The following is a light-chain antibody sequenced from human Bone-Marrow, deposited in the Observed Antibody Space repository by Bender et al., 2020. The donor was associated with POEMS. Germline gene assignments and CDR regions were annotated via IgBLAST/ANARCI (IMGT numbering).Light chain of an antibody. Sequence: QSVLTQPPSASGTPGQSVIISCSGTDSNFGGNNVNWYQHLPGSAPRLVVYSNYQRPSGVPARFSGSKSGNTASLTISGLQAEDEGDYYCSSYTSSVTVVFGGGTQLTVL. CDR1: DSNFGGNN. J-gene: IGLJ2*01. CDR2: SNY. V-gene: IGLV1-44*01. CDR3: SSYTSSVTVV.